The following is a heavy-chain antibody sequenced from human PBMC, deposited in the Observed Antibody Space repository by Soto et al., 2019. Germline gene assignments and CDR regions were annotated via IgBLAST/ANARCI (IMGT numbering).Heavy chain of an antibody. CDR2: IYPGDSDT. J-gene: IGHJ2*01. Sequence: PGESLKISCKGSGYRFTTYWIGWVRQMPGKGLEWMGVIYPGDSDTRYSPSFQGQVTISADKSISTASLQWSSLKASDTAIYYCPRRRDGDNYWYFDLWGRGTLVTV. CDR3: PRRRDGDNYWYFDL. CDR1: GYRFTTYW. V-gene: IGHV5-51*01.